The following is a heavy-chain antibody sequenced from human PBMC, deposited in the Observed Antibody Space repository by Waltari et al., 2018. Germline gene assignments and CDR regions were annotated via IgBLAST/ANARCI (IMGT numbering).Heavy chain of an antibody. CDR1: GFTFNTFA. CDR2: ISNSGDSV. J-gene: IGHJ4*02. V-gene: IGHV3-23*01. Sequence: EVQLLASGGTLVPPGGSLSRSCAASGFTFNTFAVPWVRQAPGKGLEWVSGISNSGDSVYYADSVKGRFTISRDNSKNTLYLQMNSLRAEDTAVYYCAKNWGGLDYWGQGTLVTVSS. CDR3: AKNWGGLDY. D-gene: IGHD3-16*01.